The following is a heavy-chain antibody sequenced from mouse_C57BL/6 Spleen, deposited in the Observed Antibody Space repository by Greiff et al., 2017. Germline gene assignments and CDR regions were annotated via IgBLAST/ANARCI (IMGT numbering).Heavy chain of an antibody. J-gene: IGHJ1*03. CDR3: ARSEDSSCDWYYDV. D-gene: IGHD1-1*01. CDR1: GYTFTSYW. V-gene: IGHV1-52*01. CDR2: IDPSDSET. Sequence: QVQLKQPGAELVRPGSSVKLSCKASGYTFTSYWMHWVKQRPVQGLEWIGNIDPSDSETHYNQKFKDKATLTVDKSSSTAYMQLSSLTSEDSAVYYCARSEDSSCDWYYDVWGTGTTVTVSS.